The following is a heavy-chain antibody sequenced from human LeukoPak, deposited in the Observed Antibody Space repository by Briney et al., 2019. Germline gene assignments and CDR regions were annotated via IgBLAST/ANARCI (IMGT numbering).Heavy chain of an antibody. J-gene: IGHJ4*02. D-gene: IGHD5-12*01. CDR1: GGSFRSSA. CDR3: ATTGSSAYDGGTFDY. Sequence: SVKVSCKASGGSFRSSAISWVRQAPGQGLEWMGGIIPMFGAPNYAQKLQGRVTLSADESTSAAYMELSRLRSEDTAVYYCATTGSSAYDGGTFDYWGQGTLVTVSS. CDR2: IIPMFGAP. V-gene: IGHV1-69*01.